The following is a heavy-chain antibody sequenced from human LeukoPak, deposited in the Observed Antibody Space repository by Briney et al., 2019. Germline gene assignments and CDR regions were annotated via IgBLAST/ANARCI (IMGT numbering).Heavy chain of an antibody. V-gene: IGHV4-38-2*02. CDR3: ARATNDYYGSDPLDY. J-gene: IGHJ4*02. CDR2: VYYSESI. CDR1: AYSINTDYY. Sequence: SETLSLTCTVSAYSINTDYYWGWIRQPPGKGLEWIGSVYYSESIYYNPSLKSRVTISVDTSKNQLSLKLNSVTAADTAVYYCARATNDYYGSDPLDYWGQGTLVTVSS. D-gene: IGHD3-10*01.